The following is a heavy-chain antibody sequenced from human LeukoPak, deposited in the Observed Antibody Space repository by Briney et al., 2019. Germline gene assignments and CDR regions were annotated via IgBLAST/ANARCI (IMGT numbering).Heavy chain of an antibody. CDR2: INDDGSAT. CDR3: AREILAPGKTHDY. CDR1: GFTYSNYW. J-gene: IGHJ4*02. V-gene: IGHV3-74*01. Sequence: GGSLRLSCAASGFTYSNYWMHWVRQAPGKGLVWVSRINDDGSATFYADSVKGRFTISRDNAKNTLFLQINSLRAEDTAVYYCAREILAPGKTHDYWGQGTLVTVSS.